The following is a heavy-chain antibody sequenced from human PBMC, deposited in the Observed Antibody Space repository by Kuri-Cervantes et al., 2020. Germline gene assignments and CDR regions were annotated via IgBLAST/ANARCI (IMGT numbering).Heavy chain of an antibody. CDR1: GGSFSGYY. Sequence: SQTLALTCAVYGGSFSGYYWSWIRQPPGKGLEWIGEINHSGRTNYNPSIKSRVTISVDKSKNQCPLKLNAVTAADTAVYYCSSLRIVTAPWDYWGQGTLVTVSS. V-gene: IGHV4-34*01. D-gene: IGHD6-13*01. J-gene: IGHJ4*02. CDR3: SSLRIVTAPWDY. CDR2: INHSGRT.